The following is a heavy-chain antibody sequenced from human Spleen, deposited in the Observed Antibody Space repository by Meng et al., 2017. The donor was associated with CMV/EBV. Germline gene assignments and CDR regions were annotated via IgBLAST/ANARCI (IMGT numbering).Heavy chain of an antibody. CDR1: GDSISSSSYY. CDR3: ASRIAVAGTHY. D-gene: IGHD6-19*01. Sequence: SGTLSLTCTVSGDSISSSSYYWGWIRQPPGKGLEWIGTIYYSGSTYYNPSLKSRVTISIDTSKNQFSLKLSSVTAADTAVYYCASRIAVAGTHYWGQGTLVTVSS. CDR2: IYYSGST. J-gene: IGHJ4*02. V-gene: IGHV4-39*01.